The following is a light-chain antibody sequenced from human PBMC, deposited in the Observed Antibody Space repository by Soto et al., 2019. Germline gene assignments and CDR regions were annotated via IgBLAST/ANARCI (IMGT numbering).Light chain of an antibody. CDR2: DAS. CDR3: HQRQSWPRT. Sequence: EIVLTQSPATLSLSPGERATLSCRASQTISSYLLWYQQKPGQAPRLLIYDASNRATGIPARFSGSGSGTDFTLTISDVQPEDFAVYYCHQRQSWPRTFGQGTKVDI. V-gene: IGKV3-11*01. CDR1: QTISSY. J-gene: IGKJ1*01.